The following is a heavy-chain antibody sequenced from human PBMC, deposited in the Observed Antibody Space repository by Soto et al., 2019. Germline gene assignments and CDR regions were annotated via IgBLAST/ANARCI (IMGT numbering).Heavy chain of an antibody. Sequence: SSPTLVNPTETLTLTCTFSGFSLSTSGMRVSWIRQAPGKALEWLARIDWDEDRFYSTSLKTRLTISKDTSKNQVVLTMTKMDPVDTATYYCARMRSDYDSSGLDYWGQGILVTVSS. CDR3: ARMRSDYDSSGLDY. V-gene: IGHV2-70*04. D-gene: IGHD3-22*01. J-gene: IGHJ4*02. CDR1: GFSLSTSGMR. CDR2: IDWDEDR.